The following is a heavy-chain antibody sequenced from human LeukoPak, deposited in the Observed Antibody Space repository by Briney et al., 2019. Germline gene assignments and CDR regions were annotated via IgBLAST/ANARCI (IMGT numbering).Heavy chain of an antibody. V-gene: IGHV3-33*06. D-gene: IGHD2-15*01. CDR2: IWYDGSNK. CDR1: GFTFSSYG. J-gene: IGHJ3*02. CDR3: AKVMWDIVVVVAAVLSAFDI. Sequence: GGSLRLSCAASGFTFSSYGMHWVRQAPGKGLEWVAVIWYDGSNKYYADSVKGRFTISRDNSKNTLYLRMNSLRAEDTAVYYCAKVMWDIVVVVAAVLSAFDIWGQGTMVTVSS.